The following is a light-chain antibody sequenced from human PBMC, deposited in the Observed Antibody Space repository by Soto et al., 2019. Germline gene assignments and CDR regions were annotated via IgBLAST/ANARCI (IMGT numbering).Light chain of an antibody. J-gene: IGLJ1*01. Sequence: QSALTQPRSVSGSPGQSVTTSCTGTIGDVGVYDYVSWYQQHPGKAPKLIIYDVTKRPSGVPDRFSGSKSGNTASLTISGLQAEDEADYSCCSYAGSYTYVFGTGTKLTVL. CDR2: DVT. CDR1: IGDVGVYDY. CDR3: CSYAGSYTYV. V-gene: IGLV2-11*01.